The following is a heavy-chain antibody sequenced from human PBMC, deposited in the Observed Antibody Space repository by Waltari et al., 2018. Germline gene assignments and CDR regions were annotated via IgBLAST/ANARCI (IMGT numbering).Heavy chain of an antibody. V-gene: IGHV4-34*01. CDR1: GGSFSGYY. CDR3: ARGEMRIAAAGSEVFDY. D-gene: IGHD6-13*01. J-gene: IGHJ4*02. Sequence: QVQLQQWGAGLLKPSETLSLTCAVYGGSFSGYYWSWIRQPPGKGLEWIGEINHSGSTNYNPSLKSRVTISVDTSKNQFSLKLSSVTAADTAVYYCARGEMRIAAAGSEVFDYWGQGTLVTVSS. CDR2: INHSGST.